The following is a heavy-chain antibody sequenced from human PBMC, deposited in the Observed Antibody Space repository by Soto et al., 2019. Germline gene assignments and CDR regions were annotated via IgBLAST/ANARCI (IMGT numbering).Heavy chain of an antibody. V-gene: IGHV3-74*01. J-gene: IGHJ6*02. CDR1: GFTFSSYW. CDR3: AKYCSGGSCYFDPNYGMDV. Sequence: GGSLRLSCAASGFTFSSYWMHWVRQAPGKGLVWVSRINSDVSSTSYADSVKGRFTISRDNAKNTLYLQMNSLRAEDTAVYYCAKYCSGGSCYFDPNYGMDVWGQGTTVTVSS. D-gene: IGHD2-15*01. CDR2: INSDVSST.